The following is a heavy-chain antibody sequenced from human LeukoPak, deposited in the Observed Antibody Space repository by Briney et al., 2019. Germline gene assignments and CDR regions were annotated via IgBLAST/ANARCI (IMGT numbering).Heavy chain of an antibody. J-gene: IGHJ3*02. CDR1: GGSISSSSYY. CDR3: ARGIRKWELAAGDAFDI. Sequence: PSETLSLTCTVSGGSISSSSYYWGWIRQPPGKGLEWIGSIYYSGSTYYNPSLKSRVTISVDTSKNQFSLKLSSVTAADTAVYYCARGIRKWELAAGDAFDIWGQGTMVTVSS. V-gene: IGHV4-39*07. CDR2: IYYSGST. D-gene: IGHD1-26*01.